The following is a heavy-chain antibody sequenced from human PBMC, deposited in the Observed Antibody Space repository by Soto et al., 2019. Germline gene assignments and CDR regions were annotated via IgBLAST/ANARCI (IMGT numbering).Heavy chain of an antibody. Sequence: GSLRLSCAASGFTFSTYWTDWVRQAPGKGLVWVSRIKSDGSITTYADSVKGRFTISRDNAKNTLYLQMNSLRAEDTAVYYCTRDYDSGFDYWGQGIQVPVSS. CDR3: TRDYDSGFDY. D-gene: IGHD3-22*01. J-gene: IGHJ4*02. V-gene: IGHV3-74*01. CDR2: IKSDGSIT. CDR1: GFTFSTYW.